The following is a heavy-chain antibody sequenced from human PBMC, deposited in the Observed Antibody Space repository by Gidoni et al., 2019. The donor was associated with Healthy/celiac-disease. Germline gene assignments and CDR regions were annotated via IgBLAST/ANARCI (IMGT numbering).Heavy chain of an antibody. CDR2: IIPIFGTA. Sequence: QVPLVHAGAEVTKPGSSGKVSCRASRAPFRRCATPRVPTAPCPRPWGWGATRGGRQAPGQGLEWMGGIIPIFGTANYAQKFQGRVTITADESTSTAYMELSSLRSEDTAVYYCARDFSRDYGGNGYFDYWGQGTLVTVSS. V-gene: IGHV1-69*01. CDR1: RAPFRRCA. CDR3: ARDFSRDYGGNGYFDY. J-gene: IGHJ4*02. D-gene: IGHD4-17*01.